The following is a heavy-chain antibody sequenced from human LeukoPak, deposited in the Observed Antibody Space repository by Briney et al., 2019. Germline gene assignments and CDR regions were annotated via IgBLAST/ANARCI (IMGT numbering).Heavy chain of an antibody. J-gene: IGHJ5*02. D-gene: IGHD1-14*01. CDR2: IGARGRNT. V-gene: IGHV3-23*01. Sequence: GGSLRLSCAASGFTFTRHAMSGVRQAPGKGLEWVSGIGARGRNTYYADSVQGRFTISRDNSQDKLFLQMNSLRDDDTAIYYCTKEPELLPSGDWFDPWGQGTLVTVSS. CDR3: TKEPELLPSGDWFDP. CDR1: GFTFTRHA.